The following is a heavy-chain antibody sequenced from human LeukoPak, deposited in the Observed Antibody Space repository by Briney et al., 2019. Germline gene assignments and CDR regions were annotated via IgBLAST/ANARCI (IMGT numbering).Heavy chain of an antibody. D-gene: IGHD3-10*01. CDR3: ARVEEGYGSGRRENYYYYYMDV. V-gene: IGHV4-61*05. Sequence: SETLSLTCTVSGGSISSSSYYWGWIRQPPGKGLEWIGYIYYSGSTNYNPSLKSRVIISVDTSKNQFSLKLSSVTAADTAVYYCARVEEGYGSGRRENYYYYYMDVWGKGTTVTISS. J-gene: IGHJ6*03. CDR2: IYYSGST. CDR1: GGSISSSSYY.